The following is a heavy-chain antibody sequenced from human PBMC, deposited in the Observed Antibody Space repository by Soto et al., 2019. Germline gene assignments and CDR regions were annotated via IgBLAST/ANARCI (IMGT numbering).Heavy chain of an antibody. J-gene: IGHJ4*02. D-gene: IGHD4-17*01. CDR1: GYTFTSYY. CDR3: ARDGLYGDYGHY. Sequence: ASLKVSCKASGYTFTSYYMHWVRQAPGQGLEWMGIINPSGGSTSSAQNSQGRVTMTRDTSTSTVYMELSSLRSEDTAVYYCARDGLYGDYGHYWGQGTLVTVSS. V-gene: IGHV1-46*01. CDR2: INPSGGST.